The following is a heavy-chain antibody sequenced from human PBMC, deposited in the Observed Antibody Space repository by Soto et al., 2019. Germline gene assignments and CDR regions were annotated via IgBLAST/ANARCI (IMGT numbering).Heavy chain of an antibody. V-gene: IGHV3-21*01. J-gene: IGHJ6*02. Sequence: GGSLRLSCAASGFTFSTYTMNWVRQAPGKGLEWVSDIRGCSNYTYYADSVKGRFTISRDNAKNSLYLQMNSLGAEDTAVYYCARGRGYDANDYYFNAMDVWGQGATVTGS. CDR2: IRGCSNYT. D-gene: IGHD3-10*01. CDR3: ARGRGYDANDYYFNAMDV. CDR1: GFTFSTYT.